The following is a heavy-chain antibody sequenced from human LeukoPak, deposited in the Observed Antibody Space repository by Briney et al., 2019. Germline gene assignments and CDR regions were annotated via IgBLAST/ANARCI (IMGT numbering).Heavy chain of an antibody. V-gene: IGHV1-2*02. J-gene: IGHJ4*02. Sequence: ASVKVSCKASGYTFTGYYMHWVRQAPGQGLEWMGWSNLNSGGTNYAQKFQGRVTMTRDTSISTAYMELSRLRSDDTAVYYCAREYYDILTGYNRERYFDYWGQGTLVTVSS. CDR3: AREYYDILTGYNRERYFDY. CDR2: SNLNSGGT. D-gene: IGHD3-9*01. CDR1: GYTFTGYY.